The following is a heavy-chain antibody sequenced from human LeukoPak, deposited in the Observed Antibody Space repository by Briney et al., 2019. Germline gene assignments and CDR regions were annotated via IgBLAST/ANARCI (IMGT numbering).Heavy chain of an antibody. V-gene: IGHV3-30*03. J-gene: IGHJ4*02. Sequence: GGSLRLSCAASGFTFSSYGMHWVRQAPGKGLEWVAVISYDGSNKYYADSVKGRFTISRDNSKNTLYLQMSSLRTEDTAVYYCTTSVYWGQGILVTVSS. CDR1: GFTFSSYG. CDR2: ISYDGSNK. CDR3: TTSVY. D-gene: IGHD4-11*01.